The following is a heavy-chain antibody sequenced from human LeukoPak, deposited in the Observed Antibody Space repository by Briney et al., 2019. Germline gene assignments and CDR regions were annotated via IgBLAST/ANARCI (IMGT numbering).Heavy chain of an antibody. Sequence: PSETLSLTCAVYGGSFSGYYWSWIRQPPGKGLEWIGEIHHSGSTNYNPSLKSRVTISLDKSKNHFSLELTSVTAADTALYFCAREIFGALAFEYWGQGILVTVSS. CDR1: GGSFSGYY. J-gene: IGHJ4*02. V-gene: IGHV4-34*01. CDR3: AREIFGALAFEY. D-gene: IGHD3-3*01. CDR2: IHHSGST.